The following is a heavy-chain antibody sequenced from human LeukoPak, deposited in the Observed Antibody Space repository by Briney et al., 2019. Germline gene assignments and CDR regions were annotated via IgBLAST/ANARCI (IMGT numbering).Heavy chain of an antibody. J-gene: IGHJ3*02. CDR1: GFTFSGSA. D-gene: IGHD4-17*01. Sequence: GGSLRLSCAASGFTFSGSAMHWVRQASGKGLEWVGRIRSKANSYATAYAASVKGRFTISRDDSKNTAYLQMNSLKTEDTAVYYCTSLRVEDAFDIWGQGTMVTVSS. CDR2: IRSKANSYAT. V-gene: IGHV3-73*01. CDR3: TSLRVEDAFDI.